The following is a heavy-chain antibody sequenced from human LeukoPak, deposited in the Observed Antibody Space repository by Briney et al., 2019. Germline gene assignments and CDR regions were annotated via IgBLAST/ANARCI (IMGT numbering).Heavy chain of an antibody. Sequence: PGGSLRLSCAASGCTFSIYEINWVRQAPGKGLEWVSYISSSGSTIYYAESVKGRFTISRDNAKNSLYLQMNSLRAEDTALYYCAREICGYYNDSSGYYYFDYWGQGTLVTVSS. CDR3: AREICGYYNDSSGYYYFDY. J-gene: IGHJ4*02. CDR2: ISSSGSTI. D-gene: IGHD3-22*01. CDR1: GCTFSIYE. V-gene: IGHV3-48*03.